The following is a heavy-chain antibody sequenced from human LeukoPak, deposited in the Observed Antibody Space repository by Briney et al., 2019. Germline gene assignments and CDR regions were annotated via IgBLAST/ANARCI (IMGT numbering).Heavy chain of an antibody. V-gene: IGHV1-46*01. CDR3: ARDADTVVVVAATRYYFDY. Sequence: ASVKVSCKASGYTFTSYYMHWVRQAPGQGLEWMGIINPSGGSTSYAQKFQGRVTMTRDTSMSTVYMELSSLRSEDTAVYYCARDADTVVVVAATRYYFDYWGQGTLVTVSS. J-gene: IGHJ4*02. CDR2: INPSGGST. CDR1: GYTFTSYY. D-gene: IGHD2-15*01.